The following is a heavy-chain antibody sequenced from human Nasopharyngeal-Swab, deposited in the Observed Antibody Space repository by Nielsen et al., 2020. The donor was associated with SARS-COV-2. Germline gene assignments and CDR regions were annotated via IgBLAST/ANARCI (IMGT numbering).Heavy chain of an antibody. D-gene: IGHD1-14*01. Sequence: GESLKISCAASGFTFSSYAMSWVRQAPGKGLEWVSTISGSDGSAYYADSVKGRFTISRDNSRHTLCLQMNNLRAEDTAVYYCARIRTGAYFDYWGQGTLVTVSS. CDR2: ISGSDGSA. CDR1: GFTFSSYA. J-gene: IGHJ4*02. V-gene: IGHV3-23*01. CDR3: ARIRTGAYFDY.